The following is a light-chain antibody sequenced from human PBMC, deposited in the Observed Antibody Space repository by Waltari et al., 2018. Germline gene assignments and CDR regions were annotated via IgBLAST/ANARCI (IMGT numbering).Light chain of an antibody. J-gene: IGKJ5*01. Sequence: EIVLTQSPVTLSLAPGERATPPCWASQSVGSSLAWYQQKPGQAPRLLMYDASNRATRVPARFNGSGSGTDFTLTIISLQSEDSAVYYCQQRSNWPPITFGQGTRLEIK. CDR1: QSVGSS. CDR2: DAS. V-gene: IGKV3-11*01. CDR3: QQRSNWPPIT.